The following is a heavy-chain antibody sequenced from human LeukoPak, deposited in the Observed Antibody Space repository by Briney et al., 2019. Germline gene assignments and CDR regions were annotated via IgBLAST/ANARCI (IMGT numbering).Heavy chain of an antibody. D-gene: IGHD3-22*01. Sequence: PSETLSLTCTVSGRSISSSSYDSGWIRQPPGKGLECIASCYYSGSTDYNPSLKSRVTIYVDTSKNPFSLKLSSVTAADTAVYYCARQRRLLPDYWGQGTLVTVSS. CDR1: GRSISSSSYD. J-gene: IGHJ4*02. CDR3: ARQRRLLPDY. V-gene: IGHV4-39*01. CDR2: CYYSGST.